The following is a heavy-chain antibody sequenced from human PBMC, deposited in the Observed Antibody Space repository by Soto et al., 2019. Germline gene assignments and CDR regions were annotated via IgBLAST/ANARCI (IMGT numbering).Heavy chain of an antibody. V-gene: IGHV1-18*01. J-gene: IGHJ5*02. D-gene: IGHD6-19*01. CDR2: ISAYNGNT. CDR1: GYTFTSYG. CDR3: ARWYGSGWSQEHWFDP. Sequence: ASVKVSCKASGYTFTSYGISWVRQAPGQGLEWMGWISAYNGNTNYAQKLQGRVTMTTDTSTSTAYMELRSLRSDDTAVYYCARWYGSGWSQEHWFDPWGQGTLVTVSS.